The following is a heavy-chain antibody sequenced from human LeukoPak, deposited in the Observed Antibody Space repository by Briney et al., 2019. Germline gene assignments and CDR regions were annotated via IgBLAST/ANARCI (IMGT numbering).Heavy chain of an antibody. D-gene: IGHD2-15*01. CDR3: ARDRFSVGDI. V-gene: IGHV3-74*01. CDR2: ISPDGSST. Sequence: GGSLRLSCAASGFTFSSSSVHWVRQTPGKGLLWVSRISPDGSSTTYADSVKGRFTSSRDNAKNTLYRQMNSLSVEDTAVYYCARDRFSVGDIWGQGTMVTVSS. CDR1: GFTFSSSS. J-gene: IGHJ3*02.